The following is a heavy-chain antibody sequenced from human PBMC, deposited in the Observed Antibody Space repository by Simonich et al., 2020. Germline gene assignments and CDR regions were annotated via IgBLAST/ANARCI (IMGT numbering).Heavy chain of an antibody. V-gene: IGHV1-2*02. CDR3: ARGYWGYYFDY. Sequence: QVQLVQSGAEGKKPGASVKVSCKASGYTFTGYYMHWVRQAPGQGREWMGWINPNSGGTNYAQKCQGRVTMTRDTSISTAYMELSRLRSDDTAVYYCARGYWGYYFDYWGQGTLVTVSS. CDR1: GYTFTGYY. D-gene: IGHD7-27*01. J-gene: IGHJ4*02. CDR2: INPNSGGT.